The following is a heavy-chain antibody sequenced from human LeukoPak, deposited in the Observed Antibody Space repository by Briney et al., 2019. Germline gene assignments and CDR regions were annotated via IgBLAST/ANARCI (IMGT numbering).Heavy chain of an antibody. V-gene: IGHV3-30-3*01. CDR2: ISYDGSNK. CDR1: GFTFSSYA. J-gene: IGHJ6*02. CDR3: ATPIDYGDYVYGMDV. Sequence: GGSLRLSCAASGFTFSSYAMNWVRQAPGKGLEWVALISYDGSNKNYADSVKGRFTISRDNSKNTLYLQMNSLRAEDTAVYYCATPIDYGDYVYGMDVWGQGTTVTVSS. D-gene: IGHD4-17*01.